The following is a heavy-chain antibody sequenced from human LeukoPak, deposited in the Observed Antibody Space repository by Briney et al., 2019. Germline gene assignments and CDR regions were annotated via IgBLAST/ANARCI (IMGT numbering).Heavy chain of an antibody. J-gene: IGHJ2*01. Sequence: SETLSLTCTVSGGSISGYYWTWIRQLPGKGLEWIGYIYNSGITNYNPSLKSRVTVSVDSSKNQFPLRLTSVTAADTAVYYCARDGNPWNLDVWGRGTLVTVSS. CDR2: IYNSGIT. D-gene: IGHD1-14*01. V-gene: IGHV4-4*08. CDR3: ARDGNPWNLDV. CDR1: GGSISGYY.